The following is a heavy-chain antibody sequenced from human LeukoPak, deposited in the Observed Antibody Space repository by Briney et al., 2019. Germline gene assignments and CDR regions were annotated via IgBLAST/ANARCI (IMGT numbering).Heavy chain of an antibody. CDR2: IYTSGST. CDR1: GGSISSGSYY. V-gene: IGHV4-61*02. J-gene: IGHJ4*02. CDR3: ASRYSSGWYYFDY. Sequence: SETLSLTCTVSGGSISSGSYYWSWIRQPAGKGLEWIGRIYTSGSTNYNPSLKSRVTISVDTSKNQFSLKLSSVTAADTAVYYCASRYSSGWYYFDYWGQGTLVTVSS. D-gene: IGHD6-19*01.